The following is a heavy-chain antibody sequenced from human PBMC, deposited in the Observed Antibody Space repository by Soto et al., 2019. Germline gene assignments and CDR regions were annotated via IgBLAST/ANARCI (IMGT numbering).Heavy chain of an antibody. CDR3: ARAPLGYCTNGVCYNGLVDY. J-gene: IGHJ4*02. Sequence: SVKVSCKASGGTFSSYAISWVRQAPGRGLEWMGGIIPIFGTANYAQKFQGRVTITADESTSTAYMELSSLRSEDTAVYYCARAPLGYCTNGVCYNGLVDYWGQGTLVTVSS. CDR1: GGTFSSYA. CDR2: IIPIFGTA. V-gene: IGHV1-69*13. D-gene: IGHD2-8*01.